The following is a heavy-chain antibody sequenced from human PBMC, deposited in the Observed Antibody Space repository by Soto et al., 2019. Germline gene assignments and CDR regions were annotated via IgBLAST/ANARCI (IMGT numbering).Heavy chain of an antibody. J-gene: IGHJ4*02. CDR1: GFSLNTRGVG. D-gene: IGHD6-13*01. CDR2: IYWDDDK. V-gene: IGHV2-5*02. CDR3: AHRQSNSWYFGY. Sequence: SGPTLVNPTQTLTLTCTFSGFSLNTRGVGVGWIRQPPGKALEWLALIYWDDDKRYSPSLKSRLTITKDTSKNQVVLTMTNMDPVDSATYYCAHRQSNSWYFGYWGQGTRVTVSS.